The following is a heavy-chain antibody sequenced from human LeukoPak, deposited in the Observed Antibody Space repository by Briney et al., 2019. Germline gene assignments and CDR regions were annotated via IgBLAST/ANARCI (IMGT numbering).Heavy chain of an antibody. CDR3: AREPPDTMVRGVPDY. D-gene: IGHD3-10*01. CDR2: IKQDGSEK. Sequence: GGSLGLSCAASGFTFSSYWMSWVRQAPGKGLEWVANIKQDGSEKYYVDSVKGRFTISRDNAKNSLYLQMNSLRAEDTAVYYCAREPPDTMVRGVPDYWGQGTLVTVSS. J-gene: IGHJ4*02. V-gene: IGHV3-7*01. CDR1: GFTFSSYW.